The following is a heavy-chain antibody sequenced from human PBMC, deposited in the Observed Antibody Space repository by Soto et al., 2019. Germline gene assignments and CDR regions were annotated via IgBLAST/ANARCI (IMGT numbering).Heavy chain of an antibody. CDR1: GFTVSSNY. CDR3: ARDRDGSGSYPY. V-gene: IGHV3-53*01. D-gene: IGHD3-10*01. CDR2: IYSGGST. Sequence: GGSLILSCAASGFTVSSNYMSWVRQAPGKGLEWVSVIYSGGSTYYADSVKGRFTISRDNSKNTLYLQMNSLRAEDTAVYYCARDRDGSGSYPYWGQGTLVTVSS. J-gene: IGHJ4*02.